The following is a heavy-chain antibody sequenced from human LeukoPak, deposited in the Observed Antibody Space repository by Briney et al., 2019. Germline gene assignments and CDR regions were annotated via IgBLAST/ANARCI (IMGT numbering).Heavy chain of an antibody. D-gene: IGHD3-22*01. J-gene: IGHJ4*02. Sequence: SETLSLTCAVSGGSGGSISSSNYWSWVRQPPGKGLEWIGYIYYSGSTYYNPSLKSRVTISVDTSKNQFSLKLSSVTAADTAVYYCASSILEPYDSSGYPPFDYWGQGTLVTVSS. CDR1: GGSGGSISSSNY. CDR2: IYYSGST. V-gene: IGHV4-30-4*01. CDR3: ASSILEPYDSSGYPPFDY.